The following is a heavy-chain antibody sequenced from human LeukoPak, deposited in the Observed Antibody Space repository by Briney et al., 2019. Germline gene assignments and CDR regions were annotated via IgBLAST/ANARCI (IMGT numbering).Heavy chain of an antibody. CDR3: ARAVLLWFGEYFDY. D-gene: IGHD3-10*01. Sequence: GGSLRLSCAASGFTVSSNYMSWVRQAPGKGLEWVSVIYSGGSTYYADSVKGRFTISRDNSKNTLYLQMNSLRAEDTAVYYCARAVLLWFGEYFDYWGQGTLVTVSS. J-gene: IGHJ4*02. CDR2: IYSGGST. CDR1: GFTVSSNY. V-gene: IGHV3-66*01.